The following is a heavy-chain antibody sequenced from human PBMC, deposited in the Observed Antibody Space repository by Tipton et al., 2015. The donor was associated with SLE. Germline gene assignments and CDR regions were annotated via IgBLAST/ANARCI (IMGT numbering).Heavy chain of an antibody. J-gene: IGHJ4*02. CDR1: GFTFSSYA. V-gene: IGHV3-30-3*01. D-gene: IGHD6-19*01. Sequence: SLRLSCAASGFTFSSYAMHWVRQAPGKGLEWVAVISYDGSNKYYADSVKGRFTISRDNSKNTLYLQMNSLRAEDTAVYYCAKGIWLAHFDYWGQGTLVTVSS. CDR2: ISYDGSNK. CDR3: AKGIWLAHFDY.